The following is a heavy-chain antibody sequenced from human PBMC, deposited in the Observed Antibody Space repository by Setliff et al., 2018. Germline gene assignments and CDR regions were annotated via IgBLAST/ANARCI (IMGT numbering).Heavy chain of an antibody. Sequence: ASVKVSCKASGYIFNTFGISWVRQAPGQGLEWIGWISPYNGDTKYAQKLQDRVTMTIDTSTSTAYVEVRSLRSDDTALYYCARSPPNRGVGQGHHMDVWGKGTSVTVSS. CDR2: ISPYNGDT. V-gene: IGHV1-18*01. CDR3: ARSPPNRGVGQGHHMDV. CDR1: GYIFNTFG. J-gene: IGHJ6*03. D-gene: IGHD1-26*01.